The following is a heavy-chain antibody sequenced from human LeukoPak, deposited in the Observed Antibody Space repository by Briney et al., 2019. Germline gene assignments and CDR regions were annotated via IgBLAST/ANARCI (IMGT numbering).Heavy chain of an antibody. CDR1: GFTFSSYW. J-gene: IGHJ4*02. Sequence: GGSLRLSCAASGFTFSSYWMSWVRQAPGKGLEWVANIRQDGSVQNYVDSVKGRFTISRDNPKNSVYLQMSSLRAEDTAVYYCARVGRYFDWLSHFDYWGQGTLVTVSS. CDR2: IRQDGSVQ. D-gene: IGHD3-9*01. CDR3: ARVGRYFDWLSHFDY. V-gene: IGHV3-7*01.